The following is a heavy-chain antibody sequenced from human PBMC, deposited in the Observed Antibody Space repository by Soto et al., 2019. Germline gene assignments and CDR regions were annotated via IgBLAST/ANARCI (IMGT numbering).Heavy chain of an antibody. CDR3: AKEILPDY. V-gene: IGHV3-23*01. CDR2: ISATSGST. CDR1: SFAFSSFA. Sequence: GGSLRLSCAASSFAFSSFAMSWVRQAPGKGLEWVSGISATSGSTYYADSVKGRFTISRDNSKNTLYLQMNSLRGEDTAVYFCAKEILPDYWGQGTLVTVSS. J-gene: IGHJ4*02.